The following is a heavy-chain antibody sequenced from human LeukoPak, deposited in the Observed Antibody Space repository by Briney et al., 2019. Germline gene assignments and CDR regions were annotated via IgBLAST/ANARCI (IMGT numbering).Heavy chain of an antibody. J-gene: IGHJ4*02. CDR2: IYYSGST. CDR3: ARQMYNWKYDY. D-gene: IGHD1-1*01. Sequence: SETLSLTCTVSGGSISSSSYYWGWIRQPPGKGLEWIGNIYYSGSTYYNPSLKSRVTISVDTSKNQFSLKLSSVTAADTAVYYCARQMYNWKYDYWGQGTLVTVSS. V-gene: IGHV4-39*01. CDR1: GGSISSSSYY.